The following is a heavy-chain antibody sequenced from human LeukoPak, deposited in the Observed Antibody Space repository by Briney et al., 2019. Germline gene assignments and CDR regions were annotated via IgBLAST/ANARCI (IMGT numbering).Heavy chain of an antibody. CDR1: GFTFGSYG. D-gene: IGHD3-22*01. Sequence: PGGSLRLSCAASGFTFGSYGMSWFRQAPGKGLEWVSFITPNADRTSYADSVEGRFTISRDNPRNTLYMQMNSLRDEDTALYYCAIFHGYYDGSGYWVQWGQGTLVTVSS. J-gene: IGHJ1*01. V-gene: IGHV3-23*01. CDR3: AIFHGYYDGSGYWVQ. CDR2: ITPNADRT.